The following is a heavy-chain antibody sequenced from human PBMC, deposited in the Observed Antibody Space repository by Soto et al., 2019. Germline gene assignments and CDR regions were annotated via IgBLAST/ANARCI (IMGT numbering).Heavy chain of an antibody. CDR2: INQVGTDK. Sequence: PGGSLRLSCAASGFTFNSYSMTWVRQAPGKGLEWVANINQVGTDKFYVDSVKGRFTISRDNAKNSLYLQMNSLRAEDTALYYWERDPLRRFDCWGQGTLVTVAS. V-gene: IGHV3-7*04. J-gene: IGHJ4*02. CDR3: ERDPLRRFDC. CDR1: GFTFNSYS.